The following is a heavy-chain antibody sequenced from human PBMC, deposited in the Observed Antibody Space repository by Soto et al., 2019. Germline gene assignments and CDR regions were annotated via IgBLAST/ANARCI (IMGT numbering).Heavy chain of an antibody. D-gene: IGHD2-21*02. Sequence: SETLSLTGIVSGESISSSYYYWGWIRQPQGKGLGWIGRIYYSGRTYYNPSFKSRVTISIDTSKNQFSLKLSSVTATDTAVYYCARQRTTGVTQAYFDHWGQGALVTVSS. J-gene: IGHJ4*02. CDR3: ARQRTTGVTQAYFDH. CDR2: IYYSGRT. V-gene: IGHV4-39*01. CDR1: GESISSSYYY.